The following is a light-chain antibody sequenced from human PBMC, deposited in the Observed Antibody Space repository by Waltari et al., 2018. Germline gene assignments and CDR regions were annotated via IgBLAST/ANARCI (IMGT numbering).Light chain of an antibody. V-gene: IGLV3-25*03. CDR1: ALPTQF. CDR2: KDT. CDR3: QSADSATYVI. J-gene: IGLJ2*01. Sequence: SYELTQPPSVSVSPGQTARITCSGDALPTQFAYWYQQKAGQAPVLVIYKDTERPSGIPERFSGSSSGTTVTLTISGVQAEDEADYYCQSADSATYVIFGGGTKLTVL.